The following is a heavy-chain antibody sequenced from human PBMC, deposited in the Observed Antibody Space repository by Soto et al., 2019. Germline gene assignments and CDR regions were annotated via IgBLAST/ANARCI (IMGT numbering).Heavy chain of an antibody. J-gene: IGHJ4*02. V-gene: IGHV3-30*18. CDR3: AKTSRSASLGLDY. Sequence: AGGSLRLSCAASGFTFSSYGMHWVRQAPGKGLEWVAVISYDGSNKYYADSVKGRFTISRDNSKNTLYLQMNSLRAEDTAVYYCAKTSRSASLGLDYWGQGTLVTVSS. D-gene: IGHD3-10*01. CDR2: ISYDGSNK. CDR1: GFTFSSYG.